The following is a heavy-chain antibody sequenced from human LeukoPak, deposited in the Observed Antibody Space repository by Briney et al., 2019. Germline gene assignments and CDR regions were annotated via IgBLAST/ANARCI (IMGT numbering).Heavy chain of an antibody. CDR2: IWYDYDSK. V-gene: IGHV3-30*02. CDR1: GFSFNSSG. D-gene: IGHD6-19*01. Sequence: GGSLRLSCAASGFSFNSSGMHWVRQAPGKGLEWVAFIWYDYDSKYYGDSVKGRFTISRDNLKNMVYLQMNSLRVEDTAVYYCAKRYSSGWPLDYWGQGTLVTVSS. J-gene: IGHJ4*02. CDR3: AKRYSSGWPLDY.